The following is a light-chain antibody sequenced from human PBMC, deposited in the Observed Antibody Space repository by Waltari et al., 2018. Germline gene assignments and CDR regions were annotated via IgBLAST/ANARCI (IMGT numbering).Light chain of an antibody. Sequence: DIVMTQSPDSLAVSLGERATINCKSSQSVLYSSNNKNYLAWYQQKPGQPPKLLIYWASTRESGVPDRFSGSGSGTDFTLTISSLQAEDVAVYYCQQYYSIPITFGPGTKVGIK. CDR2: WAS. V-gene: IGKV4-1*01. J-gene: IGKJ3*01. CDR3: QQYYSIPIT. CDR1: QSVLYSSNNKNY.